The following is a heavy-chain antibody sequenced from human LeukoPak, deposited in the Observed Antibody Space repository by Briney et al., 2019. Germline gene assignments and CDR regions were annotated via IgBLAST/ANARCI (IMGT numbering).Heavy chain of an antibody. Sequence: ASVKVSCKASGYTFTSYGISWVRQAPGQGLEWMGWVSAYNGNTNYAQKLQGRVTMTTDTSTSTAYMELRSLRTDDTAVYYGARVFSGHYEILAGDLMGWFDPWGQGTLVTVSS. CDR1: GYTFTSYG. V-gene: IGHV1-18*01. CDR2: VSAYNGNT. D-gene: IGHD3-9*01. J-gene: IGHJ5*02. CDR3: ARVFSGHYEILAGDLMGWFDP.